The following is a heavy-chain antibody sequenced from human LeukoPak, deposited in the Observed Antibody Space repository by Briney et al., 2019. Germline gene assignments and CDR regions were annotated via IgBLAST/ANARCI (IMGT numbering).Heavy chain of an antibody. V-gene: IGHV3-21*01. CDR3: AKDPSEQLAYDY. Sequence: GGSLRLSCSASGFTFSSYNMNCVRQAPGKGLEWVSSISTSSSYIYYADSVKGRFTISRDSAKNSLYLQMNSLRAEDTAVYYCAKDPSEQLAYDYWGQGTLVTVSS. J-gene: IGHJ4*02. CDR1: GFTFSSYN. CDR2: ISTSSSYI. D-gene: IGHD6-13*01.